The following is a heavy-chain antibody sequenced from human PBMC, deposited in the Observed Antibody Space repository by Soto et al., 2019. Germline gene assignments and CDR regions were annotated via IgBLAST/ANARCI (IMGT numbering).Heavy chain of an antibody. CDR2: ISAYNGNT. CDR1: GYTFTSYG. D-gene: IGHD2-2*01. J-gene: IGHJ6*02. Sequence: QVQLVQSGAEVKKPGASVKVPCKASGYTFTSYGISWVRQAPGQGLEWMGWISAYNGNTNDAQKLQGSVTMTTDTSTSTAYMELRSLRSDDTAVYYCARVRGDIVVIPAATPYYYSGMDVWGHGTTVTVSS. V-gene: IGHV1-18*01. CDR3: ARVRGDIVVIPAATPYYYSGMDV.